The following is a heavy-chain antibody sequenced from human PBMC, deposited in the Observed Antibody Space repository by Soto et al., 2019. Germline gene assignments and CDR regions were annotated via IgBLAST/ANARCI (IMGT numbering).Heavy chain of an antibody. D-gene: IGHD6-13*01. CDR1: GGSISSGDYY. CDR3: ARERPDGSRLDP. V-gene: IGHV4-30-4*01. CDR2: IYYSGST. J-gene: IGHJ5*02. Sequence: QVQLQESGPGLVKPSQTLSLTCTVSGGSISSGDYYWSWIRQPPGKGLEWIGYIYYSGSTYYTPSLKSRVXTXVXXSTNQFSLKLSSVTAADTAVYYCARERPDGSRLDPWGQGTLVTVSS.